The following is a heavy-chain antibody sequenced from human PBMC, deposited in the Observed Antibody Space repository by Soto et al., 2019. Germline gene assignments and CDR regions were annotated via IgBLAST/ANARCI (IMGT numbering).Heavy chain of an antibody. CDR3: ARDRSRWFEAFDI. CDR2: INPNSGGT. Sequence: ASVKVSCKASGYTFTGYYMHWVRQAPGQGLEWMGWINPNSGGTNYAQKFQGWVTMTRDTSISTAYMELSRLRSDDTAVYYCARDRSRWFEAFDILGQGTMVTVSS. CDR1: GYTFTGYY. J-gene: IGHJ3*02. V-gene: IGHV1-2*04. D-gene: IGHD2-15*01.